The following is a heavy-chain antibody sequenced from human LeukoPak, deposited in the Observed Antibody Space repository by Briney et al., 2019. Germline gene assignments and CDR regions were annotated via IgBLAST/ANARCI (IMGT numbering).Heavy chain of an antibody. D-gene: IGHD1-20*01. CDR2: IGTSSTTI. CDR1: GFIFNDYA. CDR3: ARDGDPLTGTGGFDY. J-gene: IGHJ4*02. Sequence: GGSLRLSCAASGFIFNDYAIHWVRQPPGKGLEWVSNIGTSSTTIYYADSVKGRFTISRDNAKNSLYLQMNSLRAEDTAVYYCARDGDPLTGTGGFDYWGQGTLVTVSS. V-gene: IGHV3-48*04.